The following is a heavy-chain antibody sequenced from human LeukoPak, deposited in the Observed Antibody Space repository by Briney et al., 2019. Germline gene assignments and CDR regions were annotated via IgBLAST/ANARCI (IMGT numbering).Heavy chain of an antibody. CDR1: GGSISSYY. J-gene: IGHJ4*02. V-gene: IGHV4-59*08. D-gene: IGHD3-22*01. Sequence: PSETLSLTCTVSGGSISSYYWSWIRQPPGKGLEWIGYIYYSGSTNYNPSLKSRVTISVDTSKNHFSLKLSSVTAADTAVYYCARLYYYDSSGYPDYWGQGTLVTVSS. CDR2: IYYSGST. CDR3: ARLYYYDSSGYPDY.